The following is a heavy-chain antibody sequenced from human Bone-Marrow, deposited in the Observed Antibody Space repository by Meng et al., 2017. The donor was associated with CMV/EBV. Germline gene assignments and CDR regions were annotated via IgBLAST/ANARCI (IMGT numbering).Heavy chain of an antibody. CDR3: ARSRLGAWMWFDH. V-gene: IGHV1-18*01. CDR2: VSVYKGDT. Sequence: ASVKVSCKASGFTLSAYYMHWVRQAPGQGLEWVGWVSVYKGDTKYAEKCEGRVTMTSDKSASTAYLELRSLGFDDTDVYYCARSRLGAWMWFDHWGQGTLVTVSS. CDR1: GFTLSAYY. D-gene: IGHD3-16*01. J-gene: IGHJ5*02.